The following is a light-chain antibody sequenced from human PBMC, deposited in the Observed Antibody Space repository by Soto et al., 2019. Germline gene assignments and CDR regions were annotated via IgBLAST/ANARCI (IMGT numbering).Light chain of an antibody. CDR2: AAS. V-gene: IGKV1-17*01. Sequence: DIQLTQSPSSLSASVGDRVTITCRASQSIRSYLNWYQQKPGKAPKLLIYAASSLQSGVPSRFSGSGSGTEFTLTISSLQPDDFATYYCQQYNSYRTFGQGTKVDIK. CDR3: QQYNSYRT. CDR1: QSIRSY. J-gene: IGKJ1*01.